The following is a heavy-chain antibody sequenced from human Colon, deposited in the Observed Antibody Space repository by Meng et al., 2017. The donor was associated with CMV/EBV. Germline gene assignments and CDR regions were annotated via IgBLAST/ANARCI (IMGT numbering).Heavy chain of an antibody. CDR2: IKWDGSEK. J-gene: IGHJ2*01. Sequence: EMELLLSGGGLGQPGGSPRLSCTASGFTFSLYWMHWVRQAPGRGLEWVASIKWDGSEKYYVNSMKGRFTISRDNAKNSLYLQMNSLRPEDTAVYYCAAGEGWYFDLWGRGTLVTVSS. CDR3: AAGEGWYFDL. V-gene: IGHV3-7*02. CDR1: GFTFSLYW.